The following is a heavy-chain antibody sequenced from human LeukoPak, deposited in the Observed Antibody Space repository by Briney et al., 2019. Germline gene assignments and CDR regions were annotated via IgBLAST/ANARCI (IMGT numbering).Heavy chain of an antibody. CDR3: ARGSGGYSYGAEFFDY. Sequence: ASVKVSCKASGYTFTGYYMHWVRQAPGQGLEWMGWINPNSGGTNYAQKFQGRVTMTRDTSISTAYMELSSLRSEDMAVYYCARGSGGYSYGAEFFDYWGREPWSPSPQ. D-gene: IGHD5-18*01. CDR2: INPNSGGT. V-gene: IGHV1-2*02. CDR1: GYTFTGYY. J-gene: IGHJ4*02.